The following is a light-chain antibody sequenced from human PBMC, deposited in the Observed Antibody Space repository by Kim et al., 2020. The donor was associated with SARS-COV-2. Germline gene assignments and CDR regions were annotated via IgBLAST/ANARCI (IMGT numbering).Light chain of an antibody. CDR2: KDS. Sequence: SYELTQPPSVSVSPGQTARITCSGDALPKQYAYWYQQKPGQAPVLVIYKDSERPSGIPERFSGSSSGTTVTLTISGVQADDAADYYCQSADSSGTYWLFG. CDR3: QSADSSGTYWL. V-gene: IGLV3-25*03. J-gene: IGLJ3*02. CDR1: ALPKQY.